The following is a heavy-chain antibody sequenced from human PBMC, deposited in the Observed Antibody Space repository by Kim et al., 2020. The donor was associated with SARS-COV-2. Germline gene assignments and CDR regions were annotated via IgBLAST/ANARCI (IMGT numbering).Heavy chain of an antibody. CDR3: AKDTYSGYDPYGMDV. J-gene: IGHJ6*02. CDR2: ISGSGGST. V-gene: IGHV3-23*01. D-gene: IGHD5-12*01. CDR1: GFTFSSYA. Sequence: GGSLRLSCAASGFTFSSYAMSWVRQAPGKGLEWVSAISGSGGSTYYADSVKGRFTISRDNSKNTLYLQMNSLRAEDTAVYYCAKDTYSGYDPYGMDVWGQGTTVTVSS.